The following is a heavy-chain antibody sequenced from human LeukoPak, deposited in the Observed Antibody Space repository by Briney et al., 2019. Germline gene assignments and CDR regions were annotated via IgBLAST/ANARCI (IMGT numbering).Heavy chain of an antibody. J-gene: IGHJ4*02. Sequence: SETLSLTCTVSGGSISSYYWSWIRQPPGKGLEWIGYIYYSGSTNYNPSLKSRVTISVDTSKNQFSLKLSSVTAADTAVYYCARVRYYYGSSGYYPRELDYWGQGTLVTVSS. D-gene: IGHD3-22*01. CDR1: GGSISSYY. CDR2: IYYSGST. V-gene: IGHV4-59*01. CDR3: ARVRYYYGSSGYYPRELDY.